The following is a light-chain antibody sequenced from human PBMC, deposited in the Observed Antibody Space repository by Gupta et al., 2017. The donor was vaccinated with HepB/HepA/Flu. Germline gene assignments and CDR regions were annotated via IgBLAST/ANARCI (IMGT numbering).Light chain of an antibody. CDR3: QMRDNFSDQEV. Sequence: SDLPTQPPSVSAAPGKVARTTCGGNKLGTYAVHWYQQKPGQAPVLILNDYNYRPSGFPERFPFSNSRNTATLNISMVDAGDEDDYYYQMRDNFSDQEVFGGGTKLTVL. CDR2: DYN. V-gene: IGLV3-21*03. J-gene: IGLJ2*01. CDR1: KLGTYA.